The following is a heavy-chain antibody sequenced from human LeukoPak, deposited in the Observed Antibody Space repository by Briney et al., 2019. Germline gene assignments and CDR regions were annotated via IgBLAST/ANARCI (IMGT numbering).Heavy chain of an antibody. Sequence: ASVKVFCKPSGRTFTGYYMHWVRQAPGQGLEWMGWINPNSGGTNYAQKFQGRVTMTRDTSISTAYMELSRLRSDDTAVYYCARKPLKDYWGQGTLVTVSS. J-gene: IGHJ4*02. CDR3: ARKPLKDY. CDR2: INPNSGGT. CDR1: GRTFTGYY. V-gene: IGHV1-2*02.